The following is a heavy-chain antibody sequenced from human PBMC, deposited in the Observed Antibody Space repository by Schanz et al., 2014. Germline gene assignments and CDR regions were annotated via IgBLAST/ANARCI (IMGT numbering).Heavy chain of an antibody. Sequence: EVQLEVSGGGLVQPGGSLRLSCEASGFNVGNNYMSWVRQPPGKGLECISIIYSRGGTFHADSVKGRFTISRDKSKNTLFLQMNSLRAEDTAVYYCAKDGVEAVATVWGQGILVTVSS. CDR3: AKDGVEAVATV. J-gene: IGHJ4*02. CDR1: GFNVGNNY. V-gene: IGHV3-66*01. D-gene: IGHD5-12*01. CDR2: IYSRGGT.